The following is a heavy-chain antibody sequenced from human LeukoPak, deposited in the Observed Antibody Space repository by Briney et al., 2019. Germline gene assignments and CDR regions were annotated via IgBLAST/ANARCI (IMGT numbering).Heavy chain of an antibody. CDR2: INTGGGT. CDR3: AKESVYDSSGYFFDY. V-gene: IGHV3-23*01. D-gene: IGHD3-22*01. J-gene: IGHJ4*02. Sequence: PGGSPRLYCEASGITISTYAMSWVRQAPGKGLEWVSGINTGGGTYYADSVKGRFTISRDNSKNTLYLQMNSLRAEDTAVYYCAKESVYDSSGYFFDYWGQGTLVTVSS. CDR1: GITISTYA.